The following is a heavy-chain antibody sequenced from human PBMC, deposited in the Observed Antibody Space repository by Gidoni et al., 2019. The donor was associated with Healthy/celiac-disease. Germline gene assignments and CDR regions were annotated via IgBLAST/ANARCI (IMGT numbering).Heavy chain of an antibody. J-gene: IGHJ4*02. D-gene: IGHD2-15*01. CDR3: ARDLADSTFFDY. CDR2: INAGNGNT. CDR1: GYTFTSYA. Sequence: QVQLVQSGAEVKKPGASVKVSCKASGYTFTSYAMHWVRHAPGQRLEWMGWINAGNGNTKYSQKFQGRVTITRDTSASTAYMELSSLRSEDTAVYYCARDLADSTFFDYWGQGTLVTVSS. V-gene: IGHV1-3*01.